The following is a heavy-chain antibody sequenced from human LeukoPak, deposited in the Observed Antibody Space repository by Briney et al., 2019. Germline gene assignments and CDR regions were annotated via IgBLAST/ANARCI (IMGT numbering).Heavy chain of an antibody. J-gene: IGHJ3*02. CDR3: ARGGCSSTSCYTAFDI. CDR2: IYSGGST. D-gene: IGHD2-2*02. Sequence: GGSLRLSCAASGFTVSSNYMSWLRQAPGKGLEWVSVIYSGGSTYYADSVKGRFTISRDNSKNTLYLQMNSLRAEDTAVYYCARGGCSSTSCYTAFDIWGQGTMVTVSS. V-gene: IGHV3-66*01. CDR1: GFTVSSNY.